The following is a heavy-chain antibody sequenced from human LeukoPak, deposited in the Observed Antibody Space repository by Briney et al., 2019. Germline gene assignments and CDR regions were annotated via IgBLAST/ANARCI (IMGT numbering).Heavy chain of an antibody. Sequence: PGRSLRLSCAASGCTFSRNGMHWVRQAPGKGLEWVAVISYDGTNKYYADSVKGRFTISRDNSKNTLYLQMNSLRAEDTAVYYCAKGEGYGDYHFSYWGQGTLVTVSS. CDR3: AKGEGYGDYHFSY. CDR2: ISYDGTNK. V-gene: IGHV3-30*18. CDR1: GCTFSRNG. D-gene: IGHD4-17*01. J-gene: IGHJ4*02.